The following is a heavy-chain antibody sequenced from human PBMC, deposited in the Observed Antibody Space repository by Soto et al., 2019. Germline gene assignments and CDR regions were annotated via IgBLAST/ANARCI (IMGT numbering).Heavy chain of an antibody. D-gene: IGHD3-22*01. Sequence: GGTMRLSCADSRFRFSIYSMSWVRHTPGKGLEWVAAITATGDRTSYADSVTGRFTISGDNYKKTHYLQMTSLRAEDTAMYYCATMNGYFEYWGQGTPVTVSS. CDR3: ATMNGYFEY. J-gene: IGHJ4*02. V-gene: IGHV3-23*01. CDR2: ITATGDRT. CDR1: RFRFSIYS.